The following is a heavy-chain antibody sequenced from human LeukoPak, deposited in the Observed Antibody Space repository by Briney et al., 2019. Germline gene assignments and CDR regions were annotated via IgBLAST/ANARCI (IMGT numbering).Heavy chain of an antibody. Sequence: PGGSLRLSCAASGFTLDDYGMSWVRQGPGKGLGWVSGINWNGGMTAYADSVKGRFTISRDNAKNSLYLQMNSLRAEDTAVYYCARVTTIFGVVVYDPWGQGTLVTVSS. CDR2: INWNGGMT. V-gene: IGHV3-20*04. D-gene: IGHD3-3*01. J-gene: IGHJ5*02. CDR1: GFTLDDYG. CDR3: ARVTTIFGVVVYDP.